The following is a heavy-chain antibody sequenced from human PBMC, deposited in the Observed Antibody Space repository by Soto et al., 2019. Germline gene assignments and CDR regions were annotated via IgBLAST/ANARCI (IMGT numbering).Heavy chain of an antibody. CDR1: GGSFSGYY. Sequence: PSETLSLTCAVYGGSFSGYYWSWIRQPPGKGLEWIGEINHSGSTNYNPSLKSRVTISVDTSKNQFSLKLSSVTAADTAVYYCAREFLFRTRGYRYYFDYWGQGTLVTVSS. J-gene: IGHJ4*02. CDR3: AREFLFRTRGYRYYFDY. D-gene: IGHD5-12*01. V-gene: IGHV4-34*01. CDR2: INHSGST.